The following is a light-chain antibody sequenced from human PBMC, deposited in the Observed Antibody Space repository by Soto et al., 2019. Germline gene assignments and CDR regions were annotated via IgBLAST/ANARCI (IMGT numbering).Light chain of an antibody. CDR3: QKYDDSPRT. J-gene: IGKJ1*01. V-gene: IGKV3-20*01. Sequence: EILLTQSPGTLSFSPTQRATRSCKTSQSLTGNSLAWYQQKPGQAPRLLIYGASSWATGIPDRFSGSGSGTDFTLTINRLEPGDFAVYYCQKYDDSPRTFGQGTKVDIK. CDR1: QSLTGNS. CDR2: GAS.